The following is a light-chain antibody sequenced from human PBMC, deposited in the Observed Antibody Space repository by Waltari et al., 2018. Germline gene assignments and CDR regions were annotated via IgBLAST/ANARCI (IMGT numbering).Light chain of an antibody. CDR2: RNN. CDR3: ATWDGSLTAWV. Sequence: QSVLTQPPSASGTPGQRVTISCSGSTSNIGRNYVYWYQQFPGTAPKLLVYRNNERPSGVPDRISGSKSGTSASLAISGLRSEDEADCYCATWDGSLTAWVFGGGTKVTVL. CDR1: TSNIGRNY. V-gene: IGLV1-47*01. J-gene: IGLJ3*02.